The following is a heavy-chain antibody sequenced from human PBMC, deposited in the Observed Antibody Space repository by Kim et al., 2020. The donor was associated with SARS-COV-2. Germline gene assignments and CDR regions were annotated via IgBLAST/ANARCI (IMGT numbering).Heavy chain of an antibody. D-gene: IGHD6-19*01. CDR3: ARTHSSGWEHYCDY. V-gene: IGHV4-59*01. Sequence: SETLSLTCTVSGGSISSYYWSWIRQPPGKGLEWIGYIYYSGSTNYNPSLKSRVTISVDTSKNQFSLKLSSVTAADTAVYYCARTHSSGWEHYCDYWGQGTLFTVSS. CDR2: IYYSGST. CDR1: GGSISSYY. J-gene: IGHJ4*02.